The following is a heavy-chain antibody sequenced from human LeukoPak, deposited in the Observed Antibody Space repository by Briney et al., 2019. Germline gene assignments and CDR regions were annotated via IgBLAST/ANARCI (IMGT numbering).Heavy chain of an antibody. D-gene: IGHD5-24*01. Sequence: GGSLRLSCAVSGLRFGSFWMSWVRQAPGKGLEWVVNINQDGSEKYFVDSVRGRFTISRDNSKNSLHLQMNTLRAEDTAVYYCARERDGRFFDYWGQGTLVTVSS. CDR2: INQDGSEK. CDR3: ARERDGRFFDY. CDR1: GLRFGSFW. J-gene: IGHJ4*02. V-gene: IGHV3-7*01.